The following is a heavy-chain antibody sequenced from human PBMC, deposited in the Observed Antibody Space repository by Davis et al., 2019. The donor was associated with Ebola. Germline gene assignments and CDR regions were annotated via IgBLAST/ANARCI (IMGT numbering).Heavy chain of an antibody. V-gene: IGHV3-7*01. CDR3: ARADYYGSGSYIGGYYYYGMDV. Sequence: GESLKISCAASGFTFSSYWMSWVRQAPGKGLEWVANIKQDGSEKYYVDSVKGRFTISRDNAKNSLYLQMNSLRAEDTAVYYCARADYYGSGSYIGGYYYYGMDVWGQGTTVTVSS. CDR2: IKQDGSEK. CDR1: GFTFSSYW. D-gene: IGHD3-10*01. J-gene: IGHJ6*02.